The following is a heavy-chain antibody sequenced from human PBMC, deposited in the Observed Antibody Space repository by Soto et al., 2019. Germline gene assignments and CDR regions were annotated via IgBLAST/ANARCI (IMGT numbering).Heavy chain of an antibody. CDR3: ARAGGYSRTTPNPRAYDMDV. D-gene: IGHD6-13*01. J-gene: IGHJ6*02. Sequence: SETLCLTCTVAGGSISSGGYYWSWIRQHPGKGLEWIGYIYYSGSTYYNPSLKSRVTISVDTSKNQFSLKLSSVTAEDTAVYYCARAGGYSRTTPNPRAYDMDVWGQGTTVTVSS. V-gene: IGHV4-31*03. CDR2: IYYSGST. CDR1: GGSISSGGYY.